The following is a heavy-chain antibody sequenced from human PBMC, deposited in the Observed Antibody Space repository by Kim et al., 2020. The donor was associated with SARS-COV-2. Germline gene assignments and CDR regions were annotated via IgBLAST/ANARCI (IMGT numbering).Heavy chain of an antibody. D-gene: IGHD6-13*01. CDR3: AKDRRIRAAAGPYFDY. CDR2: ISGSGGST. Sequence: GGSLRLSCAASGFTFSSYAMSWVRQAPGKGLEWVSAISGSGGSTYYADSVKGRFTISRDNSKNTLYLQMNSLRAEDTAVYYCAKDRRIRAAAGPYFDYWGQGTLVTVSS. V-gene: IGHV3-23*01. J-gene: IGHJ4*02. CDR1: GFTFSSYA.